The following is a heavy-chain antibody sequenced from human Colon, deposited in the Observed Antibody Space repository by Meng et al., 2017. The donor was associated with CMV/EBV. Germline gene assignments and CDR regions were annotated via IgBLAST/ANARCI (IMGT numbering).Heavy chain of an antibody. CDR1: GDSFNSPDYY. CDR2: IYYSGST. J-gene: IGHJ4*02. CDR3: ARSPDSGSALPFFDY. Sequence: QVQLPESGSGWVKPSQXLSPIRTVAGDSFNSPDYYWSWIRQPPEKGLEWIRYIYYSGSTYYNPSLKSRVSISGDTSNKQFSLKLTSVAAADTAVYYCARSPDSGSALPFFDYWGQGSLVTVSS. V-gene: IGHV4-30-4*01. D-gene: IGHD1-26*01.